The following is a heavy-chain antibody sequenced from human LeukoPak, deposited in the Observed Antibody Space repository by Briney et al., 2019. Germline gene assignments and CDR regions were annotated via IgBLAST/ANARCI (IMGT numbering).Heavy chain of an antibody. CDR3: AKELVSSSWYGDAFDI. D-gene: IGHD6-13*01. CDR2: IRYDGSNK. J-gene: IGHJ3*02. V-gene: IGHV3-30*02. Sequence: PGGSLRLSCAASGFTFSSYGMHWVRQAPGKGLEWVAFIRYDGSNKYYADSVKGRFTISRDNSKNTLYLQMNSLRAEDTAVYYCAKELVSSSWYGDAFDIWGQGTRVTVSS. CDR1: GFTFSSYG.